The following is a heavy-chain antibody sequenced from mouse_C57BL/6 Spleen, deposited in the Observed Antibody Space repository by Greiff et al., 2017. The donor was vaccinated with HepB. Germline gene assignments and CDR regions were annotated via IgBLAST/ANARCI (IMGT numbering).Heavy chain of an antibody. CDR3: ACDYYGSSYEAMDY. D-gene: IGHD1-1*01. J-gene: IGHJ4*01. CDR1: GYAFSSYW. Sequence: VQVVESGAELVKPGASVKISCKASGYAFSSYWMNWVKQRPGKGLEWIGQIYPGDGDTNYNGKFKGKATLTADKSSSTAYMQLSSLTSEDSAVYFCACDYYGSSYEAMDYWGQGTSVTVSS. CDR2: IYPGDGDT. V-gene: IGHV1-80*01.